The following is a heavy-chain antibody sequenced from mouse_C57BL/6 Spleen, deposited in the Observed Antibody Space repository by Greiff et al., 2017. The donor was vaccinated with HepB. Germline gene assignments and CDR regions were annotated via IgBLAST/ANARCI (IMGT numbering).Heavy chain of an antibody. CDR3: AKQLRPGAMDY. D-gene: IGHD3-2*02. J-gene: IGHJ4*01. Sequence: EVKLMESGGGLVQPGGSLKLSCAASGFTFSDYYMYWVRQTPEKRLEWVAYISNGGGSTYYPDTVKGRFTISRDNAKNTLYLQMSRLKSEDTAMYYCAKQLRPGAMDYWGQGTSVTVSS. V-gene: IGHV5-12*01. CDR1: GFTFSDYY. CDR2: ISNGGGST.